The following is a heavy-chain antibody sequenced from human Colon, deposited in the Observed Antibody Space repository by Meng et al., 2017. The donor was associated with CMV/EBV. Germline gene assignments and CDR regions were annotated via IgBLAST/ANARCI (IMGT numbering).Heavy chain of an antibody. D-gene: IGHD2-2*01. CDR2: VVPTLGLA. CDR1: GTTFDRHT. Sequence: SVKVSCKASGTTFDRHTISWVRQAPGQRLEWMGRVVPTLGLAMKAQKFQGRVTMTADKLTSTAYMELSSLRSEDTAIYYCERDLSSSPSVDAFDVWGQGTMVTVSS. V-gene: IGHV1-69*04. CDR3: ERDLSSSPSVDAFDV. J-gene: IGHJ3*01.